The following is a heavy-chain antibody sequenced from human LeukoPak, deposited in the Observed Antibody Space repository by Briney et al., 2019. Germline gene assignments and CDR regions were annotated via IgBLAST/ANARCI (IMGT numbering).Heavy chain of an antibody. J-gene: IGHJ6*02. Sequence: ASVKVSCKASGGTFSSYAISRVRQAPGQGLEWMGRIIPILGIANYAQKFQGRVTITADKSTSTAYMELSSLRSEDTAVYYCARENGENGMDVWGQGTTVTVSS. V-gene: IGHV1-69*04. CDR1: GGTFSSYA. CDR3: ARENGENGMDV. CDR2: IIPILGIA. D-gene: IGHD2-8*01.